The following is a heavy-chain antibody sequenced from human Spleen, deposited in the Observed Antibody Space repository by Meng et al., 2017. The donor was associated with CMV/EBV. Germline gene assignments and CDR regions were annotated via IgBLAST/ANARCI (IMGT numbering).Heavy chain of an antibody. Sequence: GESLKISCTASGFTFSKYGIHWLRQAPGKGLEWVAVTWYDGSIEKYADSVKGRFSIARDNSKNTLFLQMNSLRTEDTAVYYCARERIAARGLDFWGQGTTVTVSS. CDR3: ARERIAARGLDF. CDR1: GFTFSKYG. J-gene: IGHJ6*02. D-gene: IGHD6-6*01. V-gene: IGHV3-33*01. CDR2: TWYDGSIE.